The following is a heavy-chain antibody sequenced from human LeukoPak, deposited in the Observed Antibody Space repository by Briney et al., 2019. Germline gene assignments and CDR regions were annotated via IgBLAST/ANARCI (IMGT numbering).Heavy chain of an antibody. CDR1: GFTFSSYS. CDR3: ARDDAGRVGVGTPFDN. V-gene: IGHV3-21*01. D-gene: IGHD6-13*01. CDR2: ISSSSSYI. J-gene: IGHJ4*02. Sequence: GGSLRLSCAASGFTFSSYSMNWVRQAPGKGLEWVSSISSSSSYIYYADSVKGRFTISRDNAKNSLYLQMNSLRAEDTAVYYCARDDAGRVGVGTPFDNWGQGTLVTVSS.